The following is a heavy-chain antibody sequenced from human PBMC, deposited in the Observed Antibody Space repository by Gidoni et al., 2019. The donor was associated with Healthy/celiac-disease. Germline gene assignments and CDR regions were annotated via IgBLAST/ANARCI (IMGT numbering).Heavy chain of an antibody. Sequence: QVQLVQSGAEVKKPGSSVKVSCKASGGTFSSYAISWVRQAPGQGLEWMGGIIPIFGTANYAQKFQGRVTITADESTSTAYMELSSLRSEDTAVYYCASPSPGGIAARRGNFDYWGQGTLVTVSS. CDR1: GGTFSSYA. D-gene: IGHD6-6*01. CDR2: IIPIFGTA. V-gene: IGHV1-69*01. CDR3: ASPSPGGIAARRGNFDY. J-gene: IGHJ4*02.